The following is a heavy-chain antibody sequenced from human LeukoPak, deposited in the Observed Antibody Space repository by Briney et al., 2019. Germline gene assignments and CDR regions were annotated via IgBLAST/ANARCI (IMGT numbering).Heavy chain of an antibody. Sequence: PSETLSLTCNVSGGSISSNTHYWGWIRQPPGKGLEWIGTISYSGTTYYNPSLKSRVTISVDTSKNQFSLKLTSVTAADTAAYYCARERLITMVRGVIRENYYYGTDVWGQGTTVTVSS. V-gene: IGHV4-39*07. J-gene: IGHJ6*02. CDR1: GGSISSNTHY. CDR2: ISYSGTT. D-gene: IGHD3-10*01. CDR3: ARERLITMVRGVIRENYYYGTDV.